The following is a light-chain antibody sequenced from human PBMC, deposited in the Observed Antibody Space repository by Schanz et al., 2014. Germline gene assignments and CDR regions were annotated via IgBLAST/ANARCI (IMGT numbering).Light chain of an antibody. Sequence: EIVMTQSPATLSLSPGERATLSCRASQSLSSSYLAWYQQKPGQAPRLLIYDASNRATGIPARFSGSGSGTDFTLTISSLEPEDFAVYYCQQFGSSPWTFGQGTRVEI. CDR1: QSLSSSY. J-gene: IGKJ1*01. V-gene: IGKV3-20*01. CDR3: QQFGSSPWT. CDR2: DAS.